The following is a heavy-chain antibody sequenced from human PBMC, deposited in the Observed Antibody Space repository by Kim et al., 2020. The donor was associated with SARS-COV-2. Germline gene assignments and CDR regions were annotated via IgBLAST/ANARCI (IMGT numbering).Heavy chain of an antibody. CDR1: GYTFTGYY. D-gene: IGHD3-10*01. V-gene: IGHV1-2*02. Sequence: ASVKVSCKASGYTFTGYYMHWVRQAPGQGLEWMGWINPNSGGTNYAQKFQGRVTMTRDTSISTAYMELSRLRSDDTAVYYCARDGLLWFGELYYWGQGTLVTVSS. CDR3: ARDGLLWFGELYY. J-gene: IGHJ4*02. CDR2: INPNSGGT.